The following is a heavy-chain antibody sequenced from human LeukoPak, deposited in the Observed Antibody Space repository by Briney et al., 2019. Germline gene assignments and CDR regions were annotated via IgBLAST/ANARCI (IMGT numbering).Heavy chain of an antibody. D-gene: IGHD3-10*01. CDR3: AREAGDPWGRFLWFGEPKGGDAFDI. J-gene: IGHJ3*02. CDR2: TYYRSKWYN. V-gene: IGHV6-1*01. CDR1: GDSVSSNSAA. Sequence: SQTLSLTCAISGDSVSSNSAAWNWIRQSPSRGLEWLGRTYYRSKWYNDYAISVKSRIAINPDTSKNQFSLQLNSVTPEDTAVYYCAREAGDPWGRFLWFGEPKGGDAFDIWGQGTMVTVSS.